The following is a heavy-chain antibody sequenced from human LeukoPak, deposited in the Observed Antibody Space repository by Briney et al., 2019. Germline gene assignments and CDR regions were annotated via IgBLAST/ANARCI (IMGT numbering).Heavy chain of an antibody. V-gene: IGHV4-61*08. Sequence: KSSETLSLTCTVSGGSISSGGYYWSWIRQPPGKGLEWIGYIYYSGSTNYNPSLKSRVTISVDTSKNQFSLKLSSVTAADTAVYYCARAGYYDSSAQPLFDYWGQGTLVTVSS. CDR3: ARAGYYDSSAQPLFDY. D-gene: IGHD3-22*01. CDR1: GGSISSGGYY. J-gene: IGHJ4*02. CDR2: IYYSGST.